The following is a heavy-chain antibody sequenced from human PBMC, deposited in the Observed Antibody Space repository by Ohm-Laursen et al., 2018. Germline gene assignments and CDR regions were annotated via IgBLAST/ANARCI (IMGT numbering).Heavy chain of an antibody. V-gene: IGHV3-23*01. D-gene: IGHD6-13*01. CDR2: ISGSGGST. CDR3: SKGGYTSSWYSPGDV. J-gene: IGHJ6*02. Sequence: GSLRLSCAASGFTFSSYAMSWVRQAPGKGLAWVSVISGSGGSTYYADSVKGRFTISRDNSKNTLYLQMNSLRAEDTALYYCSKGGYTSSWYSPGDVWGQGTTVTVSS. CDR1: GFTFSSYA.